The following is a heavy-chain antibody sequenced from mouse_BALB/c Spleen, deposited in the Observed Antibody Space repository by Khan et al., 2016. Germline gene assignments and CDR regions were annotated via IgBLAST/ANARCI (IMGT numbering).Heavy chain of an antibody. CDR2: INPGSGGT. J-gene: IGHJ4*01. V-gene: IGHV1-54*01. Sequence: VQLQESGAELVRPGTSVKVSCKASGYAFTNYLIEWVNQRPGQGLEWIGVINPGSGGTNYNEKFKGKATLTADKSSSTAYMQRSSLTSDESAVYFCARYDGNYYVMDYWGQGTSVTVSS. CDR1: GYAFTNYL. CDR3: ARYDGNYYVMDY. D-gene: IGHD2-3*01.